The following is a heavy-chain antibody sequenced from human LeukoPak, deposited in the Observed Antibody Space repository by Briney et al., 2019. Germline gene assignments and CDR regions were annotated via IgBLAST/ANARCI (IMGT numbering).Heavy chain of an antibody. J-gene: IGHJ4*02. D-gene: IGHD3-9*01. CDR3: ARGSRLRYFDWLFNFDY. V-gene: IGHV1-2*02. Sequence: XXXVXQAPGQGLEWMGWINPNSGGTNYAHKFQGRVTMTRDTSISTAYMELSRLRSDDTAVYYCARGSRLRYFDWLFNFDYWGQGTLVTVSS. CDR2: INPNSGGT.